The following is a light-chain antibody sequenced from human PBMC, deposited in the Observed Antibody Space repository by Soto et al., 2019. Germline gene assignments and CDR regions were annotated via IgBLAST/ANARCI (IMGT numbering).Light chain of an antibody. CDR2: DVS. J-gene: IGLJ1*01. CDR1: SSDIGNYNY. CDR3: SSYTISNTFV. V-gene: IGLV2-14*03. Sequence: QSVLTQPASVSGSPGQSITISCTGTSSDIGNYNYVAWYQQHPGKAPKLIIFDVSNRPSGVSNRFSGSKSGNTASLTISGLQAEDEADYFCSSYTISNTFVFGTGTKVTVL.